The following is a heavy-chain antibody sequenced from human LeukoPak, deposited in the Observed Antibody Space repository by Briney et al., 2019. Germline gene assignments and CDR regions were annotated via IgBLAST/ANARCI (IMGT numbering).Heavy chain of an antibody. V-gene: IGHV1-2*02. Sequence: GASVKVSCKASGYTFTGYYMHWVRQAPGQGLEWMGWINPNSGGTNYAQKFQGRATMTTDTSTSTAYMELRSLRSDDTAVYYCASSSPRGGNSLGSYWGQGTLVTVSS. CDR3: ASSSPRGGNSLGSY. CDR2: INPNSGGT. CDR1: GYTFTGYY. J-gene: IGHJ4*02. D-gene: IGHD4-23*01.